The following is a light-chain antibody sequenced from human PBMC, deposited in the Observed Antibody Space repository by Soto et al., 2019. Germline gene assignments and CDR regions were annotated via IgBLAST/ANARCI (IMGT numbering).Light chain of an antibody. CDR3: QQYNNWPRAT. V-gene: IGKV1-39*01. CDR1: HSISSY. J-gene: IGKJ4*01. Sequence: DIQMTQSPSSLSASVGDRVTITCRASHSISSYLNWYQQKPGKAPKLLIYAASSLQSGVPSRFSGSGSGTDFTLTISSLQPEDFGVYYCQQYNNWPRATFGGGTKVDIK. CDR2: AAS.